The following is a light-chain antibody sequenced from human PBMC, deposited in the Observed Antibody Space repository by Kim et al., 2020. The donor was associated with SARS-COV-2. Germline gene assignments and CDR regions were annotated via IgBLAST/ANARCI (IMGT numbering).Light chain of an antibody. V-gene: IGKV1-33*01. J-gene: IGKJ2*01. CDR3: QQFDSLPHT. CDR2: DAS. CDR1: QDISDY. Sequence: SASVGDRVTITCQASQDISDYLNWYQQKPGKAPKLLIYDASNLETGVPSRFSGSGSGTDFAFTISSLQPEDIATYYCQQFDSLPHTFGLGTKLEI.